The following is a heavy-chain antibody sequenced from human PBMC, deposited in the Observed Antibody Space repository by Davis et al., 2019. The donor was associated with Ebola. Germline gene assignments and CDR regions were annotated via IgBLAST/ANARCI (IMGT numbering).Heavy chain of an antibody. CDR2: ISYDGSHK. J-gene: IGHJ4*02. Sequence: GGSLRLSCAASGFTFSHYGIHWVRQTPGKGLEWVAVISYDGSHKNHADSVKGRFAISRDNSKNTLFLQMNSLRAEDTAVYYCAKGGALGGSDYFDFWGQGTLVAVSS. D-gene: IGHD1-26*01. CDR3: AKGGALGGSDYFDF. CDR1: GFTFSHYG. V-gene: IGHV3-30*18.